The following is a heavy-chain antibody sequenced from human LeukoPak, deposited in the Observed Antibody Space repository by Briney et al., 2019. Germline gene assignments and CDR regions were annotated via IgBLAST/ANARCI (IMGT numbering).Heavy chain of an antibody. CDR2: IYYSGST. CDR3: ARTYYYDSSGYYRSIWAFDI. CDR1: GGSISSGGYY. D-gene: IGHD3-22*01. Sequence: SQTLSLTCTVSGGSISSGGYYWSWIRQHPGKGLEWIGYIYYSGSTYYNPSLKSRVTISVDTSKNQFSLKLSSVTAAGTAVYYCARTYYYDSSGYYRSIWAFDIWGQGTMVTVSS. V-gene: IGHV4-31*03. J-gene: IGHJ3*02.